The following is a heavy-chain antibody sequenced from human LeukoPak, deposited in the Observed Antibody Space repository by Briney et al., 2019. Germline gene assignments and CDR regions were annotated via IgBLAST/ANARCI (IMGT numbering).Heavy chain of an antibody. CDR3: ARGSLILGWVSYYFDS. J-gene: IGHJ4*02. Sequence: SETLSLTCTVSGDSISGGAFYWSWVRQHPGKGRVWIGYIYRSGSTYYNPSLKSRIVIAADTSKNQFSLRLTSVTAADTAVYYCARGSLILGWVSYYFDSWGQGTQVTVSS. V-gene: IGHV4-31*03. D-gene: IGHD3-3*01. CDR1: GDSISGGAFY. CDR2: IYRSGST.